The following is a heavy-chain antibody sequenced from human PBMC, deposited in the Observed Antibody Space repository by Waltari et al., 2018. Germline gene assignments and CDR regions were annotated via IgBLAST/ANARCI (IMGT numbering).Heavy chain of an antibody. Sequence: QVQLQQWGAGLLKPSETLSLTCAVYGGSFSGYYWSWIRQPPGKGLEWIGEINHSGSTNYNPSLKSRVTISVVTSKNQFSLKLSSVTAADTAVYYCARKAARPYYFDYWGQGTLVTVSS. CDR1: GGSFSGYY. V-gene: IGHV4-34*01. CDR2: INHSGST. J-gene: IGHJ4*02. CDR3: ARKAARPYYFDY. D-gene: IGHD6-6*01.